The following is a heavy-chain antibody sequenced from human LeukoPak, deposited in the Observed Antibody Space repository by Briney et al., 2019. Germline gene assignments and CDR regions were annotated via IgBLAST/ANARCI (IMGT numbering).Heavy chain of an antibody. CDR3: AREDLGSYVRFDY. CDR2: ISSSSSYI. CDR1: GFTFSSYS. J-gene: IGHJ4*02. V-gene: IGHV3-21*01. D-gene: IGHD1-26*01. Sequence: TGGSLRLSCAASGFTFSSYSMNWVRQAPGKGLEWVSSISSSSSYIYYADSVKGRFTISRDNAKNSLYLQMNSLRAEDTAVYYCAREDLGSYVRFDYWGQGTLVTVSS.